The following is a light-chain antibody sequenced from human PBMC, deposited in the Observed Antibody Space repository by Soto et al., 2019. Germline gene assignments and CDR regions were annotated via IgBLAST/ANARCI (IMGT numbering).Light chain of an antibody. J-gene: IGKJ2*01. CDR3: QQYNNWPGT. Sequence: EIVMTQSPATLSVSPGERVTLSCRASQSVSSNLAWYQQKPGQAPRLLIYVASTRASGIPARFSGSGSVTEFSLTISSLQSEDFAIYYCQQYNNWPGTFGQGTKLEIK. CDR2: VAS. CDR1: QSVSSN. V-gene: IGKV3-15*01.